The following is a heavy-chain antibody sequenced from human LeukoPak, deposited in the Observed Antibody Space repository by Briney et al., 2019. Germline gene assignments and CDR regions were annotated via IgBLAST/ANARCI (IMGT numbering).Heavy chain of an antibody. Sequence: KPSETLSLTCTVSGGSISSYYWSWIRQPPGKGLEWIGYIYYSGSTNYNPSLKSRVTISVDTSKNQFSLKLSSVTAADTAVYYCARGTRYSGPNYWGQGTLVTVSS. D-gene: IGHD1-1*01. CDR1: GGSISSYY. J-gene: IGHJ4*02. CDR2: IYYSGST. V-gene: IGHV4-59*01. CDR3: ARGTRYSGPNY.